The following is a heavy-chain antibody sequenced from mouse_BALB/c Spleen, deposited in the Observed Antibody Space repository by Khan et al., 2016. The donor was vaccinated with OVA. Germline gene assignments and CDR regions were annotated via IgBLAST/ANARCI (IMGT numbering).Heavy chain of an antibody. J-gene: IGHJ2*01. D-gene: IGHD3-2*02. CDR3: ARGEALYYFDY. V-gene: IGHV1-76*01. CDR1: GYIFTNYW. CDR2: IYPGTDNT. Sequence: VQLKQSGAELVRPGASVKLSCKTSGYIFTNYWIHWVKQRSGQGLEWIARIYPGTDNTYYNEKLKDKATLTVDKSSSTAYMQLSSLKSEDSAVYYCARGEALYYFDYWGQGTTLTVSS.